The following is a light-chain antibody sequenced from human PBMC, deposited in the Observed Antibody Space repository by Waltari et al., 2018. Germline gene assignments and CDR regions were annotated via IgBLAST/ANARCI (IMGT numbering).Light chain of an antibody. CDR2: YTN. Sequence: DIQMSQSPSSLSASVGDRVTITCRASQGISSYLNWYQQKPGKAPNLLIYYTNTLASGIPSRFSGSGYGTELTLTISSLQSEDFATYYCQQGNVYPYSFGQGTKVEIK. CDR1: QGISSY. J-gene: IGKJ2*03. V-gene: IGKV1-9*01. CDR3: QQGNVYPYS.